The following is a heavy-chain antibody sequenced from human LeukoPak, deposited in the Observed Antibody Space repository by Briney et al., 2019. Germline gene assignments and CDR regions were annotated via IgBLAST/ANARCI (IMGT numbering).Heavy chain of an antibody. CDR2: IKSTSKGGTT. CDR1: GFTFADSA. V-gene: IGHV3-49*04. J-gene: IGHJ5*02. D-gene: IGHD6-19*01. Sequence: GGSLRLSCTTSGFTFADSAMSRVRQAPGKAPEWVGLIKSTSKGGTTQYAASLKGRFDISRDDSKSIAYLQMNSLETEDTGFYYCVWGSGWHRWGQGTLVIVSS. CDR3: VWGSGWHR.